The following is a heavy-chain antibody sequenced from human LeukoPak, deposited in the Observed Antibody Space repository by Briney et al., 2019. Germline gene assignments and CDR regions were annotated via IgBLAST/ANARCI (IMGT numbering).Heavy chain of an antibody. Sequence: PGGSLRLSCAASGFTFSSYAMSWVRQAPGKGLEWVSGISGSGGSTYYADSVKGRFTISRDNSKNTLYLQMNSLRAEDTAVYYCAKDQTGVAYYFDYWGQRTMVTVSS. CDR2: ISGSGGST. V-gene: IGHV3-23*01. D-gene: IGHD5-12*01. CDR1: GFTFSSYA. CDR3: AKDQTGVAYYFDY. J-gene: IGHJ4*02.